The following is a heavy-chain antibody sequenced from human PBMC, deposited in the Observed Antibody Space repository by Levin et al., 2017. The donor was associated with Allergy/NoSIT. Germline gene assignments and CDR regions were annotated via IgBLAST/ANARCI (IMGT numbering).Heavy chain of an antibody. Sequence: PGGSLRLSCAASGFTVSSIYMDWVRQFPGKGLEWVSVTYPAGNTYYTDSVKGRFTISRDNSKNTLYLEMNSLRVEDTAVYYCARAGLEERSRWYLDLWGCGTLVTVSS. CDR3: ARAGLEERSRWYLDL. J-gene: IGHJ2*01. CDR1: GFTVSSIY. D-gene: IGHD3-3*01. CDR2: TYPAGNT. V-gene: IGHV3-66*01.